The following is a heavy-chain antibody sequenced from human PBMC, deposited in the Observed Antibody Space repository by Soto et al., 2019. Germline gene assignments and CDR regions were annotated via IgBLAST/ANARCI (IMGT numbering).Heavy chain of an antibody. CDR3: ARDIRDILTGYYIGWFDP. Sequence: SQTLSLTCAISGDSVSSNSAAWNWIRQSPSRGLEWLGRTYYRSKWYNDYAVSVKSRITINPDTSKNQFSLQPNSVTPEDTAVYYCARDIRDILTGYYIGWFDPWGQGTLVTVSS. D-gene: IGHD3-9*01. V-gene: IGHV6-1*01. CDR2: TYYRSKWYN. CDR1: GDSVSSNSAA. J-gene: IGHJ5*02.